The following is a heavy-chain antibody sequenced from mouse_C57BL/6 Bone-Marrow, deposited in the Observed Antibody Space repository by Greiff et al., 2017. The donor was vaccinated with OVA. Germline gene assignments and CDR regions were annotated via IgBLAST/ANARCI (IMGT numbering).Heavy chain of an antibody. CDR1: GFTFSDYG. D-gene: IGHD2-2*01. Sequence: EVKLVESGGGLVQPGGSLKLSCAASGFTFSDYGMAWVRQAPRKGPEWVAFISNLAYSIYYADIVTGRFTNSRENAKNTLYLEMSSLRSEDTAMYYCARRGYGLYYAMDYWGQGTSVTVSS. V-gene: IGHV5-15*01. CDR3: ARRGYGLYYAMDY. CDR2: ISNLAYSI. J-gene: IGHJ4*01.